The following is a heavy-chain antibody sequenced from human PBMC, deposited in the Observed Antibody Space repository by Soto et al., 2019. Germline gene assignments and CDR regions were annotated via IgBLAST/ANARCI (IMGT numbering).Heavy chain of an antibody. V-gene: IGHV4-39*01. CDR1: GGSISSSSYY. CDR2: IYYSGST. J-gene: IGHJ4*02. Sequence: QLQLQESGPGLVKPSETLSLTCTVSGGSISSSSYYWGWIRQPPGKGLEWIGSIYYSGSTYYKPSLKSRVTISVDTSKNQFSLKLSSVTAADTAVYYCARPSGSYLYYFDYWGQGTLVTVSS. CDR3: ARPSGSYLYYFDY. D-gene: IGHD1-26*01.